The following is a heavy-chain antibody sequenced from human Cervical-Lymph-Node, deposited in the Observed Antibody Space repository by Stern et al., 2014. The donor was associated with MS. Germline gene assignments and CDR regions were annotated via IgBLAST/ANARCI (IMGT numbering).Heavy chain of an antibody. V-gene: IGHV4-31*03. J-gene: IGHJ4*02. Sequence: VHLVESGPGLVKPSQTLSLTCTVSGGYISSDGYYWSWIRRHPGKGLEWIGYIYYSGDTYYNPSLKSRVTISSDTSQNQFSLKLTSVTAADTAIYYCARGYCSGGACFSTPFDSWGQGTLVTVSS. D-gene: IGHD2-15*01. CDR3: ARGYCSGGACFSTPFDS. CDR1: GGYISSDGYY. CDR2: IYYSGDT.